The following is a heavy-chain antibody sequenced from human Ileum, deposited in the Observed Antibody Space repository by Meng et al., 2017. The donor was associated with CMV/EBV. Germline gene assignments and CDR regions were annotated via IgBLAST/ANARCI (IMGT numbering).Heavy chain of an antibody. CDR1: GLTFDDYT. CDR3: AKDQHNYDFWSGLSL. V-gene: IGHV3-43*01. D-gene: IGHD3-3*01. Sequence: SGLTFDDYTMHWVRQAPGKGLEWVSLISWDGGSTYYADSVKGRFTISRDNSKNSLYLQMNSLRTEDTALYYCAKDQHNYDFWSGLSLWGQGTLVTVSS. J-gene: IGHJ4*02. CDR2: ISWDGGST.